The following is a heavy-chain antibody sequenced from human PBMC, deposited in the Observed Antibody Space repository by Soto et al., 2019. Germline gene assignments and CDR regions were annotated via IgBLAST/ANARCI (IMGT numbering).Heavy chain of an antibody. CDR1: GFTFRSYA. V-gene: IGHV3-23*01. J-gene: IGHJ3*02. Sequence: EVQLLESGGGLVEPGGSLRLSCAASGFTFRSYAMTWVRQAPGKGLEWVSYTGGGGVSTYYADSVKGRFTSSRDDSKNTLYLQMNSLRAEDTALYYCAKIVGGGSQHDAFDIWGQGTMVTVSS. CDR3: AKIVGGGSQHDAFDI. D-gene: IGHD2-15*01. CDR2: TGGGGVST.